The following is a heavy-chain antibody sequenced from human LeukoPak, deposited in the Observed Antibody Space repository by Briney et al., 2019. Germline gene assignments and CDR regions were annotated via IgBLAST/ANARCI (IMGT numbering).Heavy chain of an antibody. CDR1: GFTFSSYE. CDR2: ISSSGSTI. Sequence: GGSLRLSCAASGFTFSSYEMNWVRQAPGKGLEAVSYISSSGSTISYTDSVKGRFTISRDNAKNSLYLQMNSLRVEDTAVYYCATGSGSGYYMDVWGRGTTVTVPS. V-gene: IGHV3-48*03. D-gene: IGHD3-10*01. J-gene: IGHJ6*03. CDR3: ATGSGSGYYMDV.